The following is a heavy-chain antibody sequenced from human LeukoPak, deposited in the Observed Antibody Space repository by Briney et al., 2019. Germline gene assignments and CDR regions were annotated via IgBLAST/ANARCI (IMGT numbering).Heavy chain of an antibody. CDR2: MNPKSGNT. V-gene: IGHV1-8*01. Sequence: GASVKVSCKASGYTFTSYDINWVRQATGQGLEWMGWMNPKSGNTGPAQKFQGRVTMTRDTAIRTAYMELSSLTSDDTAVYYCARDSRFGEYHFDYWGQGTLVTVSS. CDR3: ARDSRFGEYHFDY. J-gene: IGHJ4*02. D-gene: IGHD3-10*01. CDR1: GYTFTSYD.